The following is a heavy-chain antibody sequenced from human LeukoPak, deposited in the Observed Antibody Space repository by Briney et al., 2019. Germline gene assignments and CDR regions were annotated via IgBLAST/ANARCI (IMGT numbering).Heavy chain of an antibody. J-gene: IGHJ4*02. CDR3: AKLDYFDTH. V-gene: IGHV3-23*01. CDR1: GFTFSSYA. D-gene: IGHD3-22*01. CDR2: ITGSSAST. Sequence: GGSLRLFCAPSGFTFSSYAMSWVRQAPGKGLEWVASITGSSASTCHADSVKGRFTISRDNSKNPLYLQMTSLRAEDTAVYFCAKLDYFDTHWGQGTLVTVSS.